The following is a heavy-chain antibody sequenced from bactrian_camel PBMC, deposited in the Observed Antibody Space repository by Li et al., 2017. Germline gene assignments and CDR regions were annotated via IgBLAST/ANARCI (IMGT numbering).Heavy chain of an antibody. Sequence: HVQLVESGGGSVEAGGSLRLSCEVSGFTSTKYYITWVRQAHGKGLEWVSSFYSDGKYTGYADSVKGRFTISRDNAKNTVYLQMNSLKSDDTALYYCAADHQAGCMTPHPLGLISQGTQVTVS. CDR2: FYSDGKYT. D-gene: IGHD3*01. J-gene: IGHJ4*01. V-gene: IGHV3-2*01. CDR1: GFTSTKYY.